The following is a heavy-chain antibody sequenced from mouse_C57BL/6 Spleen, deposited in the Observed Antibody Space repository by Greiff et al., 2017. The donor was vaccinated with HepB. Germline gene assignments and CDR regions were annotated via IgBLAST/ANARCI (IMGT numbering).Heavy chain of an antibody. V-gene: IGHV2-9*01. D-gene: IGHD1-1*01. CDR2: IWGGGST. CDR3: AKRTTVVGSYWYFDV. J-gene: IGHJ1*03. Sequence: VQLQQSGPGLVAPSQSLSITCTVSGFSLTSYGVDWVRQPPGKGLEWLGVIWGGGSTNYNSALMSRLSISKDNSKSQVFLKMNSLQTDDTAMYYCAKRTTVVGSYWYFDVWGTGTTVTVSS. CDR1: GFSLTSYG.